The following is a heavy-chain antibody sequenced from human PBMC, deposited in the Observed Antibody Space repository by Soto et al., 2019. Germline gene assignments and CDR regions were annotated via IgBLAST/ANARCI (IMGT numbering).Heavy chain of an antibody. CDR2: IYYSGST. J-gene: IGHJ3*02. Sequence: QVQLQESGPGLVKPSQTLSLTCTVSGGSISSGGYYWSWIRQHPGKGLEWIGYIYYSGSTYYNPSLKRRVTISVDTSKNQFSLKLSSVTAADTAVYYCARARVRGGDCYLCDAFDIWGQGTMVTVSS. CDR1: GGSISSGGYY. D-gene: IGHD2-21*02. V-gene: IGHV4-31*03. CDR3: ARARVRGGDCYLCDAFDI.